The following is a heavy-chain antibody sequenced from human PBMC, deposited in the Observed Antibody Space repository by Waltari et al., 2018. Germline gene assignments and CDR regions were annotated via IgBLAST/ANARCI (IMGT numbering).Heavy chain of an antibody. D-gene: IGHD6-13*01. J-gene: IGHJ4*02. Sequence: QVQLQESGPGLVKPSETLSLTCTVSGGSISSYYWSWIRQPAGKGLEWIGRIYTRGGTNDNPSLKSRVTMSVDTSKNQFSLKLSSVTAADTAVYYCARVGYSSSWLFDYWGQGTLVTVSS. CDR1: GGSISSYY. V-gene: IGHV4-4*07. CDR3: ARVGYSSSWLFDY. CDR2: IYTRGGT.